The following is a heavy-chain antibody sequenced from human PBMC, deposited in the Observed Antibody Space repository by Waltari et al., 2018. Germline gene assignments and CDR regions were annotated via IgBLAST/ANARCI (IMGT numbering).Heavy chain of an antibody. CDR1: GFTFSSYW. V-gene: IGHV3-74*01. Sequence: EVQLVESGGGLVQPGGSLRLSCAASGFTFSSYWMHWVRQAPGKGLVWVARINSDGSSTSYADSVKGRFTSSRDNAKNTLYLQMNSLRAEDTAVYYCARDVGKPPLVYYGMDVWGQGTTVTVSS. CDR2: INSDGSST. CDR3: ARDVGKPPLVYYGMDV. J-gene: IGHJ6*02.